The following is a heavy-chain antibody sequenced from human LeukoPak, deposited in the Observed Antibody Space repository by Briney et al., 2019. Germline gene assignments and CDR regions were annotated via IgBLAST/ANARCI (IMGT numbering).Heavy chain of an antibody. D-gene: IGHD1-26*01. Sequence: GASVKVSCKPSGYTFTSYYIHWVRQAPGQGLEWMGIINPSSGATNYAQKFQGRVTMTRDTSTSTVYMELSSQRSEDTAVYYCARATNFYYYYGMDVWGQGTTVTVSS. CDR3: ARATNFYYYYGMDV. V-gene: IGHV1-46*01. CDR1: GYTFTSYY. CDR2: INPSSGAT. J-gene: IGHJ6*02.